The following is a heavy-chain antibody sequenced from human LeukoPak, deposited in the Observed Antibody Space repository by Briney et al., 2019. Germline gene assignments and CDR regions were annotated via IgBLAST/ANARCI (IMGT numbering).Heavy chain of an antibody. CDR3: ATIRYSSGWERYFDS. Sequence: PGGSLRLSCAGSGFTFSDYYMTWIRQAPAKGLEWLSYISSDGSSIYYADSVKGRFAISRDNAKNSLYLQMNSLRAEDAAVYYCATIRYSSGWERYFDSWGQGTLVTVSS. V-gene: IGHV3-11*01. CDR2: ISSDGSSI. J-gene: IGHJ4*02. D-gene: IGHD6-19*01. CDR1: GFTFSDYY.